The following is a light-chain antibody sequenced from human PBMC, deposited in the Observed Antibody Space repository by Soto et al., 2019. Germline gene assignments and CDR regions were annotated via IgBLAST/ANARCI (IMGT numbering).Light chain of an antibody. V-gene: IGKV3-20*01. Sequence: IVLTQSPATLSLSPGERGTLSCRASQSVTSNSLAWYQQRPGQAPRLLIHGASSRATNIPDRFSGSGSGTDFTLSISRLEPEDSAVYYCQQYGRSPLTFGGGTKVDIK. CDR1: QSVTSNS. CDR3: QQYGRSPLT. J-gene: IGKJ4*01. CDR2: GAS.